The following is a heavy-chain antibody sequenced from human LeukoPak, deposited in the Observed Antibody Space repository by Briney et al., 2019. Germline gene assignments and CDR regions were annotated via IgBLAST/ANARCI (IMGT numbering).Heavy chain of an antibody. D-gene: IGHD3-10*01. J-gene: IGHJ5*02. Sequence: ASVKVSCKASVYTFTSYGISWVRQAPGQGLEWMGWISAYNGNTNYAQKLQGRVTMTTDTSTSTAYMELRSLRSDDTAVYYCARGRSYYGSGSYYNWFDPWGQGTLVTVSS. CDR2: ISAYNGNT. CDR3: ARGRSYYGSGSYYNWFDP. V-gene: IGHV1-18*01. CDR1: VYTFTSYG.